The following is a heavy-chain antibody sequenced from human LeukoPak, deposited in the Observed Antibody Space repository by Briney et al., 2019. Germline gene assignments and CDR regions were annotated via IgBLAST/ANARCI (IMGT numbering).Heavy chain of an antibody. CDR1: GVSLCSINW. CDR3: ARVSLKYGSGSYLDY. D-gene: IGHD3-10*01. Sequence: PGTLSLTCAVSGVSLCSINWWSGVREPPGRALEWVGEIYHSGSTNNNPSLKSRVTISVDKSQNQFSLKLSSVTAADTAVYYCARVSLKYGSGSYLDYWGQGTLVTVSS. J-gene: IGHJ4*02. CDR2: IYHSGST. V-gene: IGHV4-4*03.